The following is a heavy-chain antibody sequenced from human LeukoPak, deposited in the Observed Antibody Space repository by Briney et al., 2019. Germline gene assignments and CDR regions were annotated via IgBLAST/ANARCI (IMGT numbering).Heavy chain of an antibody. Sequence: ASVKVSCKASGYTFTSFDINWVRQATGQGLEWMGWMNPNTGNTGYAQKFQGRVTMTEDTSTDTAYMELSSLRSEDTAVYYCATRTMALAVAAYYYYYGMDVWGQGTTVTVSS. D-gene: IGHD6-19*01. J-gene: IGHJ6*02. CDR1: GYTFTSFD. CDR3: ATRTMALAVAAYYYYYGMDV. V-gene: IGHV1-8*01. CDR2: MNPNTGNT.